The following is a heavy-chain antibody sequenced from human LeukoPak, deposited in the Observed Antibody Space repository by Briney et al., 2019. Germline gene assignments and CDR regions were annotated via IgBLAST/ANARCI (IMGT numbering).Heavy chain of an antibody. Sequence: PGRSLRLSCAASGFTFSSYGMHWVRQAPGKGLEWVAVISYDGSNKYYADSVKGRFTISRDNSKNTLYLQMNSLRAEDTAVYYCVVDSSGYYSYFDYWGQGTLVTVSS. V-gene: IGHV3-30*03. CDR1: GFTFSSYG. CDR2: ISYDGSNK. J-gene: IGHJ4*02. CDR3: VVDSSGYYSYFDY. D-gene: IGHD3-22*01.